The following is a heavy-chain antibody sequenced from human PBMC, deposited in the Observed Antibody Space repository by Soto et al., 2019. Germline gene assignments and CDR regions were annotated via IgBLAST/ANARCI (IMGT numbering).Heavy chain of an antibody. D-gene: IGHD2-21*01. Sequence: QVQLVESGGGVVQPGRSLRLSCAASGFTFSSYAMHWVRQAPGKGLGWVAVISYDGSNKYYADSVKGRFTISRDNSKNTLYLQMNSLRAEDTAVYYCARDPPLPKIPGAFDIWGQGTMVTVSS. CDR3: ARDPPLPKIPGAFDI. CDR2: ISYDGSNK. CDR1: GFTFSSYA. V-gene: IGHV3-30-3*01. J-gene: IGHJ3*02.